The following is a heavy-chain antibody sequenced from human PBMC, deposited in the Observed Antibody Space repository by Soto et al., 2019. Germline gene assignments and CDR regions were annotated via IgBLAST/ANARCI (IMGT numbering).Heavy chain of an antibody. V-gene: IGHV1-2*04. Sequence: ASVKVSCKASGYTFIGYSSHWVRQAPGQGLEWMGWINPNSGGTNYAQRFQAWVTMTRDRSISTAYMELSRLKSDDTAVYYCARVGGGLASLGYYGMDVWGQGPTVTVSS. CDR3: ARVGGGLASLGYYGMDV. D-gene: IGHD3-10*01. CDR1: GYTFIGYS. CDR2: INPNSGGT. J-gene: IGHJ6*02.